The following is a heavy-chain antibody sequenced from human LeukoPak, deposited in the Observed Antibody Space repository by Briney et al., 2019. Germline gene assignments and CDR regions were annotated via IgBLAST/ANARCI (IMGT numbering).Heavy chain of an antibody. CDR1: GGSISSSSYY. V-gene: IGHV4-31*03. J-gene: IGHJ2*01. CDR2: IYYSGST. D-gene: IGHD6-19*01. Sequence: SETLSLTCTVSGGSISSSSYYWSWIRQHPGKGLEWIGYIYYSGSTYYNPSLKSRVTISVDTSKNQFSLKLSSVTAADTAVYYCARAIAVGLWYFDLWGRGTLVTVSS. CDR3: ARAIAVGLWYFDL.